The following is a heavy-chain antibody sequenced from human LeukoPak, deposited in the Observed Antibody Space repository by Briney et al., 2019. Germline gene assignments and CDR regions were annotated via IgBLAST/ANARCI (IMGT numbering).Heavy chain of an antibody. Sequence: GGSLRLSCAASGFTFSSYAMSWVRQAPGKGLGWVSAISGSGGSTYYADSVKGRFTISRDNSKNTLYLQMNSLRAEDTAVYYCAKEEVEVVAATIAEYFQHWGQGTLVTVSS. D-gene: IGHD2-15*01. J-gene: IGHJ1*01. V-gene: IGHV3-23*01. CDR3: AKEEVEVVAATIAEYFQH. CDR1: GFTFSSYA. CDR2: ISGSGGST.